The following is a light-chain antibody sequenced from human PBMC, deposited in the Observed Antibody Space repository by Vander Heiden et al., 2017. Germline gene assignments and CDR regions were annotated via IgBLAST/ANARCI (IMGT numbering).Light chain of an antibody. Sequence: DIVMTQSPDSLAVSLGERATLNCTSSQSVVYSANNKNYLAWYQQKPGQPPKLLIYWASTRESGVPDRFSGSGSGTDFTLTISSLQAEDVAVYYCQQYYTSPYTFGQGTKLEIK. V-gene: IGKV4-1*01. CDR2: WAS. CDR1: QSVVYSANNKNY. CDR3: QQYYTSPYT. J-gene: IGKJ2*01.